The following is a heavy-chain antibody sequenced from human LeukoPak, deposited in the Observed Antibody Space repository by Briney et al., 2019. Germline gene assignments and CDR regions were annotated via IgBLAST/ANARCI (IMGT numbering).Heavy chain of an antibody. Sequence: ASVKVSCKASGYTFTSYYMRWVRQAPGQGLEWMGIINPSGGSTSYAQKFQGRVTMTRDMSTSTVYMELSSLRSEDTAVYYCAKGSGYEAQYYYYYMDVWGKGTTVTISS. CDR2: INPSGGST. CDR1: GYTFTSYY. CDR3: AKGSGYEAQYYYYYMDV. J-gene: IGHJ6*03. V-gene: IGHV1-46*01. D-gene: IGHD5-12*01.